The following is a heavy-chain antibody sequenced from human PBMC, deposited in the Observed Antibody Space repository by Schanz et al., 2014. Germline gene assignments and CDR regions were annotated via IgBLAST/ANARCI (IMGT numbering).Heavy chain of an antibody. J-gene: IGHJ4*02. V-gene: IGHV3-53*01. CDR2: MYINSGST. Sequence: EVQLVESGGGLIQPGGSLRLSCAVSGFTVNTNYMSWVRQAPGKGLEWISSMYINSGSTQYADSVKGRFTISRDNANSSLYLHMNSLTAEDTAASFCARGRAVAGTGYFDYWGQGTLVTVSS. CDR3: ARGRAVAGTGYFDY. D-gene: IGHD6-19*01. CDR1: GFTVNTNY.